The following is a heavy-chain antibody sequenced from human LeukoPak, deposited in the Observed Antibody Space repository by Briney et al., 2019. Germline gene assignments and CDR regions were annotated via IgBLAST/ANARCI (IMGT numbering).Heavy chain of an antibody. J-gene: IGHJ4*02. CDR1: GYTFTGYY. Sequence: ASVKVSCKASGYTFTGYYMHWVRQAPGQGLEWMGRINPNSGGTNYAQKFQGRVTMTRDTSISTAYMELSRLRSDDTAVYYCARDQRPDTMVVTPDPFDYWGQGTLVTVSS. CDR3: ARDQRPDTMVVTPDPFDY. CDR2: INPNSGGT. D-gene: IGHD4-23*01. V-gene: IGHV1-2*06.